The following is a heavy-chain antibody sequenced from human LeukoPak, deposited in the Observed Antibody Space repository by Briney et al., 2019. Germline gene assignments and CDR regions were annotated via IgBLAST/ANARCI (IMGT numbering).Heavy chain of an antibody. CDR2: IIPIFGTA. CDR1: GGTFSSYA. Sequence: GASVTVSCTASGGTFSSYAISWVRQAPGQGLEWMGGIIPIFGTANYAQKFQGRVTITADESTSTAYMELSSLRSEDTAVYYCASPLYSSLLLGGMDVWGQGTTVTVPS. V-gene: IGHV1-69*01. J-gene: IGHJ6*02. CDR3: ASPLYSSLLLGGMDV. D-gene: IGHD2/OR15-2a*01.